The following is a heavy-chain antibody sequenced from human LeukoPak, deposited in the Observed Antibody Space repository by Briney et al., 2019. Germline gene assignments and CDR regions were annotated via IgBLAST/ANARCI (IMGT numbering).Heavy chain of an antibody. CDR2: IKSKAYGGTT. Sequence: GGSLRLSCAASGFTFSSYWMHWVRQAPGKGLEWVGRIKSKAYGGTTDYAAPVKGRFTISRDDSKNTLYLQMNSLKTEDTAVYYCTTDYGSSISSYYYYGMDVWGQGTTVIVSS. CDR1: GFTFSSYW. J-gene: IGHJ6*02. D-gene: IGHD2-21*01. CDR3: TTDYGSSISSYYYYGMDV. V-gene: IGHV3-15*07.